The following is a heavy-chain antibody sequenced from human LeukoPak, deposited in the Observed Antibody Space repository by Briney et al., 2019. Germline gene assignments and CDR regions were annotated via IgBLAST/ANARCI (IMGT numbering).Heavy chain of an antibody. CDR2: ISWNSGSI. D-gene: IGHD6-13*01. CDR3: ASGIAAAAPFDY. V-gene: IGHV3-9*01. Sequence: GRSLRLSCAASGFTFDDYAMHWVRQAPGKGLEWVSGISWNSGSIGYADSVKGRFTISRDNAKNSLYLQMNSLRAEDTALYYCASGIAAAAPFDYWGQGTLVTVSS. CDR1: GFTFDDYA. J-gene: IGHJ4*02.